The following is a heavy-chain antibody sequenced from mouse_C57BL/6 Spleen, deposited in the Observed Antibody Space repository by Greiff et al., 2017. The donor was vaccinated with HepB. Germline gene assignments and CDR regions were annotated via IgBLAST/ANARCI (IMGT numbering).Heavy chain of an antibody. Sequence: EVKLQESGPGLVKPSQSLSLTCSVTGYSITSGYYWNWIRQFPGNKLEWMGYISYDGSNNYNPSLKNRIAITRDTSKNQFCLKLNSVTTEDTATYYCAREDYYSNYVAYWGQGTLVTVSA. CDR1: GYSITSGYY. D-gene: IGHD2-5*01. J-gene: IGHJ3*01. CDR2: ISYDGSN. CDR3: AREDYYSNYVAY. V-gene: IGHV3-6*01.